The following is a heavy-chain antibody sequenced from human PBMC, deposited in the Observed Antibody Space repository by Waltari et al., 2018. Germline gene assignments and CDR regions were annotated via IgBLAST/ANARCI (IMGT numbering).Heavy chain of an antibody. V-gene: IGHV3-48*03. CDR2: ISSSATTI. D-gene: IGHD3-3*01. CDR3: ARGTYDFWTGYYFDY. Sequence: EVQLVESGGGLVQPGGSLRLPCVAAGFSFSNYEMTWVRKAPGQGLDWISYISSSATTIYYADSVKGRFTISRDNAKNSLYLQMDSLRVEDTALYYCARGTYDFWTGYYFDYWGQGSLVTVSS. CDR1: GFSFSNYE. J-gene: IGHJ4*02.